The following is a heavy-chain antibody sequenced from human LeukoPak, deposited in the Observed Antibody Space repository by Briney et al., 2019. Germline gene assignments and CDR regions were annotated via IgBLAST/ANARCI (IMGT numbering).Heavy chain of an antibody. J-gene: IGHJ5*02. CDR2: INPNSGGT. CDR3: ARDFGQWLVPFNWFDP. Sequence: ASVKVSCKASGYTFTGYYMHWVRQAPGQGLEWMGWINPNSGGTNYAQKFQGRVTMTRDTSISTAYMELSRLRSDDTAVYYCARDFGQWLVPFNWFDPWGQGTLVTVSS. CDR1: GYTFTGYY. D-gene: IGHD6-19*01. V-gene: IGHV1-2*02.